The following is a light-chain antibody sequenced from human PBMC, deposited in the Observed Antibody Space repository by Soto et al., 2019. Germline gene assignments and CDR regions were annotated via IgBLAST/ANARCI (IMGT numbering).Light chain of an antibody. Sequence: DIQRTQSPSTLSASVGDRVPITYRTSQRISSWLAWYQQKPGKEHNLLIYKTYSLQSGVPSRFSGSGLGTGVTVTFSCLQPDDFATYYCQRYNSYPITFGGGTKVEIK. J-gene: IGKJ4*01. CDR2: KTY. V-gene: IGKV1-5*03. CDR1: QRISSW. CDR3: QRYNSYPIT.